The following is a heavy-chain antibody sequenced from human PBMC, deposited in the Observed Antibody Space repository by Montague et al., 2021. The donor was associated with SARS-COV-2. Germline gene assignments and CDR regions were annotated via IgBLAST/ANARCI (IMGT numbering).Heavy chain of an antibody. J-gene: IGHJ6*02. CDR2: IYYSGST. Sequence: SETLSLTCTVSGGSISNYHWNWIRQPPGKGLEWIAHIYYSGSTNYNPSXXSRVTISVDTSRNQFSLRLTSVTAADTAVYYCARQLRVRRTWQVGDYNHYGMDVWGQGTTVSVSS. CDR1: GGSISNYH. CDR3: ARQLRVRRTWQVGDYNHYGMDV. D-gene: IGHD3-10*01. V-gene: IGHV4-59*08.